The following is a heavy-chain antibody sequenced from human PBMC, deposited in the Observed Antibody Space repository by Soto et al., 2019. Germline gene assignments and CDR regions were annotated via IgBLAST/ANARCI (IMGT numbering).Heavy chain of an antibody. CDR3: ARGERVYTYYFDY. CDR2: IYHSGST. J-gene: IGHJ4*02. Sequence: PSETLSLTCAVSGGSISSSNWWSWVRQPPGKGLEWIGEIYHSGSTNYNPSLKSRVTISVDKSKNQFSLKLSSVTAADTAVYYCARGERVYTYYFDYWGQGTLVTVSS. CDR1: GGSISSSNW. V-gene: IGHV4-4*02. D-gene: IGHD5-18*01.